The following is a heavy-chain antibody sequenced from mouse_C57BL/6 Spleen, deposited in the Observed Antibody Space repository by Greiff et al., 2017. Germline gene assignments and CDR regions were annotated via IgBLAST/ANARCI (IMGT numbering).Heavy chain of an antibody. J-gene: IGHJ1*03. CDR1: GYTFTDYN. V-gene: IGHV1-22*01. CDR3: ARGYYGSSWYFDV. CDR2: INPNNGAT. D-gene: IGHD1-1*01. Sequence: VQLQQSGPELVKPGASVKMSCKASGYTFTDYNMHWVKQSHGKSLEWIGYINPNNGATSYNQKFKGKATLTVNKSSSTAYMELRSLTSEDSAVYYCARGYYGSSWYFDVWGTGTTVTVSS.